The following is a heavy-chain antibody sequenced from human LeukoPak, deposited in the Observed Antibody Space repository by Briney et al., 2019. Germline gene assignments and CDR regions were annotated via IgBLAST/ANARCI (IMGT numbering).Heavy chain of an antibody. J-gene: IGHJ4*02. D-gene: IGHD1-26*01. V-gene: IGHV4-61*01. CDR2: IYYSGST. CDR1: GGSISSSSYY. CDR3: ARAGEWELLRIDY. Sequence: SETLSLTCTVSGGSISSSSYYWSWIRQPPGKGLEWIGYIYYSGSTNYNPSLKSRVTISVDTSKNQFSLKLSSVTAADTAVYYCARAGEWELLRIDYWGQGTLVTVSS.